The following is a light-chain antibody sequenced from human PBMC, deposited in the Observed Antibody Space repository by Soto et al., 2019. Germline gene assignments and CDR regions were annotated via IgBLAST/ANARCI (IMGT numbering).Light chain of an antibody. J-gene: IGLJ1*01. CDR2: GNS. V-gene: IGLV1-40*01. CDR3: QSYDSSLSYA. Sequence: QPVLTQPPSVSGAPGQRVTISCTGSSSNIGAGYDVHWYQQLPGTAPKLLIYGNSNRPTGVPDRFSGSKSGTSASLAITRLQAEDEADYYCQSYDSSLSYAFGTGTKLTVL. CDR1: SSNIGAGYD.